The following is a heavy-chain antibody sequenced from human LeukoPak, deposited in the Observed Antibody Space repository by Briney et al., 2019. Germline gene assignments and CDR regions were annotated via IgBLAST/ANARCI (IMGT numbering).Heavy chain of an antibody. CDR3: ARGREVAGPYFDY. Sequence: SQTLSLTCTVSGGSISSGGYYWSWIRQHPGKGLEWIGYIYYSGSTYYNPSLKSRVTISVDTSKNQFSLKLSSVTAADTAVYYCARGREVAGPYFDYWGQGTLVTVSS. CDR1: GGSISSGGYY. J-gene: IGHJ4*02. V-gene: IGHV4-31*03. D-gene: IGHD6-19*01. CDR2: IYYSGST.